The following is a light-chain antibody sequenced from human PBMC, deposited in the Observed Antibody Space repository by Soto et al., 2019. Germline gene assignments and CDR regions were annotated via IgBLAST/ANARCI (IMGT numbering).Light chain of an antibody. Sequence: SYELTQPPSVSVSPGQTASITCSGDKCGDECACWYQQKPGHSPMLVIYHDSKRPSGIPERFSGSNSGNTATLTISGTQAMDAADYYCQAWDSSTSVVFGGGTKLTVL. V-gene: IGLV3-1*01. CDR3: QAWDSSTSVV. J-gene: IGLJ2*01. CDR1: KCGDEC. CDR2: HDS.